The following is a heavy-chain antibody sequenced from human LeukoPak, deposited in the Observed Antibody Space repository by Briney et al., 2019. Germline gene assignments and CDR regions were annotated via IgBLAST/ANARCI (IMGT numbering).Heavy chain of an antibody. CDR1: GFTFSSYA. CDR2: ISGSGGST. Sequence: GGSLRLSCASSGFTFSSYAMSRVRQAPGKGLEWVSAISGSGGSTYYADSVKGRFTISRDNSTSTRYLQMNSLRAEDTAVYYCAKGTGITAAGPDLAWDYWGQGTLVTVSS. D-gene: IGHD6-13*01. J-gene: IGHJ4*02. V-gene: IGHV3-23*01. CDR3: AKGTGITAAGPDLAWDY.